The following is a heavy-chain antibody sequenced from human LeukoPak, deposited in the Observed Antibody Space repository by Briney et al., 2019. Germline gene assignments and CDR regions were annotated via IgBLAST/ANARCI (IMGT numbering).Heavy chain of an antibody. Sequence: GGSLRLSCAASGFTFNNYWMHWVRQAPGKGLEWVSYISSSGSTIYYADSVKGRFTISRGNAKNSLYLQMNSLRAEDTAVYYCARDYYDSSGSDAFDIWGQGTMVTISS. CDR2: ISSSGSTI. V-gene: IGHV3-11*04. J-gene: IGHJ3*02. CDR3: ARDYYDSSGSDAFDI. D-gene: IGHD3-22*01. CDR1: GFTFNNYW.